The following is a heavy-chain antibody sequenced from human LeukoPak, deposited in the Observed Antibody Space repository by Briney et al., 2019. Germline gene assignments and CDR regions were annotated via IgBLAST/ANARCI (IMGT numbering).Heavy chain of an antibody. CDR3: ARDASGYSYAFDY. Sequence: GGSLRLSCAASGFTFSSYAMHWVRQAPGKGLEWVAVISYDGSNKYYADSVKGRFTISRDNSKNTLYLQMNSLRAEDTAVYYCARDASGYSYAFDYWGQGTLVTVSS. CDR1: GFTFSSYA. D-gene: IGHD5-18*01. CDR2: ISYDGSNK. V-gene: IGHV3-30-3*01. J-gene: IGHJ4*02.